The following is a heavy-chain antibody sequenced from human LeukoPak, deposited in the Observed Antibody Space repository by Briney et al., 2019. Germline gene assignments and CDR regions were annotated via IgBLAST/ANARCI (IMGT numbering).Heavy chain of an antibody. D-gene: IGHD3-3*01. Sequence: EASVKVSCKASGYTFTSYYMHWVRQAPGQGLEWMGIINPSGGSTSYAQKSQGRVTMTRDTSTSTVYMELSSLRSEDTAVYYCARDAPTSGIYYYMDVWGKGTTVTVSS. CDR1: GYTFTSYY. J-gene: IGHJ6*03. V-gene: IGHV1-46*01. CDR3: ARDAPTSGIYYYMDV. CDR2: INPSGGST.